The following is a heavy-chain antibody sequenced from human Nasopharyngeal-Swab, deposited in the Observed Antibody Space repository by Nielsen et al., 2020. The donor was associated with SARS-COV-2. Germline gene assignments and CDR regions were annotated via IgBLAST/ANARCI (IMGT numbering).Heavy chain of an antibody. CDR1: GFTFSSYS. CDR3: ASRDATYYDILTGYQALYYFDY. D-gene: IGHD3-9*01. V-gene: IGHV3-21*04. Sequence: GGSLRLSCAASGFTFSSYSMNWVRQAPGKGLEWVSSISSSSSYIYYADSVKGRFTISRDNAKNSLYLQMNSLRAEDTAVYYCASRDATYYDILTGYQALYYFDYWGQGTLVTVSS. CDR2: ISSSSSYI. J-gene: IGHJ4*02.